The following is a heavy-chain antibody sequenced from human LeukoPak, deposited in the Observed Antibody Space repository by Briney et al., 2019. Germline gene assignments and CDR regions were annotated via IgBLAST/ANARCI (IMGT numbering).Heavy chain of an antibody. CDR3: ARVRQNDFWSGYYYDY. CDR2: IIPIFGTA. Sequence: ASVKVSCKASGGTFSRHAISWVRQAPEQGLEWMGGIIPIFGTANYAQKFQGRVTITADESTSTAYMELSSLRSEDTAVYYCARVRQNDFWSGYYYDYWGQGTLVTVFS. CDR1: GGTFSRHA. J-gene: IGHJ4*02. D-gene: IGHD3-3*01. V-gene: IGHV1-69*13.